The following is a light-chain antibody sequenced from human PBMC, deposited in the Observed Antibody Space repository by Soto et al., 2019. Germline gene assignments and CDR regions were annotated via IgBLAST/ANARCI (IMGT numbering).Light chain of an antibody. J-gene: IGKJ4*01. CDR1: QDISNY. CDR2: DTS. Sequence: DIQMTQSPSSLSASVGDRVTITCQASQDISNYLNWYQQKPGTAPKLLIYDTSNLEAGVPSRFSGSGSGTDFIFIISSLQPEDIATYYCQQYDNLPLTFGGGTKVEVK. V-gene: IGKV1-33*01. CDR3: QQYDNLPLT.